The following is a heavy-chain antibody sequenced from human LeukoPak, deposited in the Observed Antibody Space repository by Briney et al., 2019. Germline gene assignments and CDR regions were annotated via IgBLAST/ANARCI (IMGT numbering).Heavy chain of an antibody. CDR2: ISSSGSTI. D-gene: IGHD3-3*01. Sequence: GGSLRLSCAASGFTFNDYYMSWIRQAPGKGLEWVSYISSSGSTIYYADSVKGRFTIPRDNAKNSLYLQMNSLRAEDTAVYYCARGLRFLEWLPSLYSYGMDVWGQGTTVTVSS. V-gene: IGHV3-11*01. J-gene: IGHJ6*02. CDR3: ARGLRFLEWLPSLYSYGMDV. CDR1: GFTFNDYY.